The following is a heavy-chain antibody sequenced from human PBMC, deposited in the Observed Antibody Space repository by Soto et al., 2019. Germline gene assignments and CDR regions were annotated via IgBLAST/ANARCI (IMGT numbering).Heavy chain of an antibody. D-gene: IGHD6-19*01. V-gene: IGHV3-23*01. CDR2: ISGSGGST. CDR3: ARRSSGWYFDY. CDR1: GFTFSSYA. J-gene: IGHJ4*02. Sequence: EVQLLESGGGLVQPGGSLRLSCAASGFTFSSYAMSWVRQAPWKGLEWVSAISGSGGSTYYADSVQGRFTISRDNSKNTLYLHMNSLRAEEKAVYYCARRSSGWYFDYWGQGTLVTVSS.